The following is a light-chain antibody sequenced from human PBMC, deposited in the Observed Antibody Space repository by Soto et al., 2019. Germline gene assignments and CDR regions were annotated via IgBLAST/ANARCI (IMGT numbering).Light chain of an antibody. CDR2: DVS. CDR1: SSDVGGYNY. V-gene: IGLV2-11*01. J-gene: IGLJ3*02. CDR3: CSYAGSYTWV. Sequence: QSARTQPRSVSGSPGQSVTISCTGTSSDVGGYNYVSWYQQHPGKAPKLMIYDVSKRPSGVPDRFSGSKSGNTASLTISGLQAEDEADYYCCSYAGSYTWVFGGGTKVTV.